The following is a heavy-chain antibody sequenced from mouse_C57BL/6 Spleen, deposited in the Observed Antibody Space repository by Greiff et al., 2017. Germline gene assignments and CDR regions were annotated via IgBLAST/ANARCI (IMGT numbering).Heavy chain of an antibody. V-gene: IGHV1-72*01. J-gene: IGHJ1*03. D-gene: IGHD1-1*01. Sequence: QVQLQQPGAELVKPGASVKLSCKASGYTINSYWMHWVKQRPGRGLEWIGRIDPNGGGTTYTEKFQSKATLTVDKPSSTAYMQLSSLTSEDSAVSDCARSNNTIIATWWYFDVWGTGTTVTVSS. CDR1: GYTINSYW. CDR3: ARSNNTIIATWWYFDV. CDR2: IDPNGGGT.